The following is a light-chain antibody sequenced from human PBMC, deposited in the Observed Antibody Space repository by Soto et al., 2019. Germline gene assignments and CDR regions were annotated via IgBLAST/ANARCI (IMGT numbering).Light chain of an antibody. CDR1: DSISSW. J-gene: IGKJ1*01. V-gene: IGKV1-5*03. CDR3: QQYMWT. CDR2: KAS. Sequence: DIQMTQSPSTLSAFVGDRVTITCRASDSISSWLAWYQQKPGKAPKLLIYKASNLASGVPSRFSGSGSGTEFTLTISSLQPDDSATYYCQQYMWTFGQGPRWIS.